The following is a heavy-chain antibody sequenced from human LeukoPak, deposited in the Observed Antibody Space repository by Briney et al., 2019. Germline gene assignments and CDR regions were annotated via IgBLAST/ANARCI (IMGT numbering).Heavy chain of an antibody. J-gene: IGHJ5*02. CDR2: IHPADSDI. D-gene: IGHD3-22*01. V-gene: IGHV5-51*01. CDR1: GHDFNNYW. Sequence: GESLKISCKASGHDFNNYWIGWVRQMPGKGLEWMGIIHPADSDIVYSPSFSGQVTISADRSTSTAYLQWSSLEASDTAMYCCARRYYDSSEFDPWGQGTLVTVSS. CDR3: ARRYYDSSEFDP.